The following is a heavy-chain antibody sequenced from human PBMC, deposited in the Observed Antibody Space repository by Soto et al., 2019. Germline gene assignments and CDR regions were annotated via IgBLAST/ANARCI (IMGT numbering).Heavy chain of an antibody. CDR2: IKQDGSEK. D-gene: IGHD2-2*01. J-gene: IGHJ4*02. CDR1: GFTFSSYW. CDR3: ARDLIGYCISTSCYSGAYFDY. Sequence: PGGSLRLSCAASGFTFSSYWMSWVRQAPGKGLEWVANIKQDGSEKYYVDSVKGRFTISRDNAKNSLYLQMNSLRAEDTAVYYCARDLIGYCISTSCYSGAYFDYWGQGTLVTVSS. V-gene: IGHV3-7*01.